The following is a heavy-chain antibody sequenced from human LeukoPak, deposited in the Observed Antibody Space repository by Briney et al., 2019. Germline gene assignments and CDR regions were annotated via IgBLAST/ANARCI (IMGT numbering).Heavy chain of an antibody. CDR1: GFTFSNHG. D-gene: IGHD1-26*01. V-gene: IGHV3-23*01. CDR2: ISPSGDIT. Sequence: GGTLRLSCAASGFTFSNHGMNWVRQAPGKGLEWVSGISPSGDITYYADSVKGRFTISRDNSKNTLYLQMNSLRAEDTAVYYCARVVGGSYRGDFDYWGQGTLVTVSS. J-gene: IGHJ4*02. CDR3: ARVVGGSYRGDFDY.